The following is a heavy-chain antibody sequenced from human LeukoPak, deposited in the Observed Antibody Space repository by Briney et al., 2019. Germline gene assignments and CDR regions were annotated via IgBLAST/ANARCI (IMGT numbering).Heavy chain of an antibody. D-gene: IGHD4-17*01. J-gene: IGHJ3*02. CDR3: ARDIDYGDYVGNAFDI. CDR2: IYYSGST. V-gene: IGHV4-39*07. CDR1: GGSISSSSYY. Sequence: SETLSLTCTVSGGSISSSSYYWGWIRQPPGKGLEWIGSIYYSGSTYYNPSLKSRVTISVDTSKNQFSLKLSSVTAADTAVYYCARDIDYGDYVGNAFDIWGQGTMVTVSS.